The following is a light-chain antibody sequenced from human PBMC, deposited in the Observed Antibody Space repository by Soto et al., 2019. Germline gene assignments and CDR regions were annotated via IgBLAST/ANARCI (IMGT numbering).Light chain of an antibody. CDR3: CSYAGSGNVV. V-gene: IGLV2-23*01. CDR2: EGS. Sequence: QSALTQPASVSGSPGQSITISCTGTSSDVGSYNLVSWYQQHPGKAPNLMIYEGSKRPSGISNRFSGSKSGNTASLTISGLQTEDEADYYCCSYAGSGNVVFGGGTKVTVL. J-gene: IGLJ2*01. CDR1: SSDVGSYNL.